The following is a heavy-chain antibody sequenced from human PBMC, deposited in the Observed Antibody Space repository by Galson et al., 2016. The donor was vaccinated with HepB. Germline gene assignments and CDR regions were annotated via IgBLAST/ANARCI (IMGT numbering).Heavy chain of an antibody. CDR3: ARVAAISARQLDY. J-gene: IGHJ4*02. CDR2: IIPIFGTA. V-gene: IGHV1-69*13. D-gene: IGHD6-6*01. Sequence: SVKVSCKASGYSFINYGVSWLRQAPGQGVEWLGGIIPIFGTANYAQKFQGRVTITADESTSTAYMEMSSLRSEDTAVYYCARVAAISARQLDYWGQGTLVSVSS. CDR1: GYSFINYG.